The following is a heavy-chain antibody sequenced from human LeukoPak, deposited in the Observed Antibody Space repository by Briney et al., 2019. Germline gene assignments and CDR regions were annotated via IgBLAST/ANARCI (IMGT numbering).Heavy chain of an antibody. J-gene: IGHJ6*03. CDR1: GGTFSSYA. V-gene: IGHV1-69*05. D-gene: IGHD2-2*02. CDR2: IIPIFGTA. CDR3: ARDSAPHCSSTSCYTGHYYYMDV. Sequence: ASVEVSCKASGGTFSSYAISWVRQAPGQGLEWMGGIIPIFGTANYAQKFQGRVTITTDESTSTACMELSSLRSEDTAVYYCARDSAPHCSSTSCYTGHYYYMDVWGKGATVTVSS.